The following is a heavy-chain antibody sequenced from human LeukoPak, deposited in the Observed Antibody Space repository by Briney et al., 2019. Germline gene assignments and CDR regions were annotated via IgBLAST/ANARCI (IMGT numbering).Heavy chain of an antibody. CDR3: AKGRPCSSSSCYGSYFDD. Sequence: GGSLRLSCAASGFTLSSYALHWVRQAPGKGLEWVSAISGSGDSTYYADSVKGRFTISRDNSKNTLYVQMNSLRAEDTALYYCAKGRPCSSSSCYGSYFDDWGQGALVTVSS. J-gene: IGHJ4*02. D-gene: IGHD2-2*01. CDR2: ISGSGDST. V-gene: IGHV3-23*01. CDR1: GFTLSSYA.